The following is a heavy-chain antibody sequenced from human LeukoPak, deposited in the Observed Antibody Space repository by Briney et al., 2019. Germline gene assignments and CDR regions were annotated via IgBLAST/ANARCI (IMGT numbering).Heavy chain of an antibody. V-gene: IGHV4-38-2*01. J-gene: IGHJ4*02. CDR2: THHSGST. CDR3: ARLGYCSSTSCYPDY. CDR1: GYSISSLYY. D-gene: IGHD2-2*01. Sequence: SETLSLTCAVSGYSISSLYYWGWIRQPPGKGLEWITSTHHSGSTDYNPSLKGRVTISVDTSKNQFSLKLRYVTAADTAVYYCARLGYCSSTSCYPDYWGQGTLVTVSS.